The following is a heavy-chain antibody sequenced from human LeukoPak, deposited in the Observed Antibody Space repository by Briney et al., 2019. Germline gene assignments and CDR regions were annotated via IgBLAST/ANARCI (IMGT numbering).Heavy chain of an antibody. CDR3: ARVIGDSSGYYYGGYFDY. Sequence: SVKVSCKASGGTFSSYAISWVRQAPGQGLEWMGGIIPIFGTANYAQKFQGRVTITADESTSTAYMELSSLRSEDTAVYYCARVIGDSSGYYYGGYFDYWGQGTLVTVSS. J-gene: IGHJ4*02. V-gene: IGHV1-69*13. CDR1: GGTFSSYA. D-gene: IGHD3-22*01. CDR2: IIPIFGTA.